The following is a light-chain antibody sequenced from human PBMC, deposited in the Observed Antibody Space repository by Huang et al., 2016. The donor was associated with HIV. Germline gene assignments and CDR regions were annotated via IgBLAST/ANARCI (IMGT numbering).Light chain of an antibody. CDR2: AGS. J-gene: IGKJ1*01. Sequence: DIQMTQSPSSLSASVGDRGTLTCRASQTIYSYLNWYTKKPGQAAKLLIYAGSSLQSEVSSRFSGRGSGTDFSLTITSLQPEDFATYYCQQSHNMPWTFGQGTKVEIK. CDR1: QTIYSY. CDR3: QQSHNMPWT. V-gene: IGKV1-39*01.